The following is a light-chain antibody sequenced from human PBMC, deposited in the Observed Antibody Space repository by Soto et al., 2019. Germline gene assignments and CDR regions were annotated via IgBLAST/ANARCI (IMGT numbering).Light chain of an antibody. Sequence: AIRMTQSPSSFSASTGDRVTITCRASQGISSYLAWYQQKPGKAPKLLIYAASTLQSGVPSRFSGSGSGTDFTLTISCLQSEDLATYYCQQYYSYSYTFGQGTKVDIK. CDR1: QGISSY. J-gene: IGKJ2*01. CDR2: AAS. CDR3: QQYYSYSYT. V-gene: IGKV1-8*01.